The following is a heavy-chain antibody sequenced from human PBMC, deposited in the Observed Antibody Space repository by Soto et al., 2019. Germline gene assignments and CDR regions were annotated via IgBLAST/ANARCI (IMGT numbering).Heavy chain of an antibody. D-gene: IGHD1-26*01. CDR3: ARVSGSYYYGMDV. J-gene: IGHJ6*02. Sequence: SETLSLTCAVSGGSISSSNWWSWVRQPPGKGLEWIGEIYHSGSTNYNPSLKSRVTISADKSKNQFSLKLSSVTAADTAVYYCARVSGSYYYGMDVWGQGTTVTVSS. CDR2: IYHSGST. CDR1: GGSISSSNW. V-gene: IGHV4-4*02.